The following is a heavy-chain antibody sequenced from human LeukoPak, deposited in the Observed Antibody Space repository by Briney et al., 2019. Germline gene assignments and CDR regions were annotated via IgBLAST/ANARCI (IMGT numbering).Heavy chain of an antibody. CDR1: GYTFTGYY. J-gene: IGHJ4*02. Sequence: ASVKVSCKASGYTFTGYYMHWVRQAPGQGLEWMGRINPNSGGTNYAQQSQGRVTMTRDTSISTAYMEMSRLRSDDTAVYYCARGGKNYYDSSGYYSLFDYWGQGTLVTVSS. CDR3: ARGGKNYYDSSGYYSLFDY. V-gene: IGHV1-2*06. D-gene: IGHD3-22*01. CDR2: INPNSGGT.